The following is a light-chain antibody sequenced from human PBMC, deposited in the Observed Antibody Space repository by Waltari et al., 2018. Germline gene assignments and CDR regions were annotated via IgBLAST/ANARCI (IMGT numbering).Light chain of an antibody. J-gene: IGLJ1*01. CDR1: SSDVRNYNL. CDR2: EVS. V-gene: IGLV2-23*02. Sequence: QSALTQPASVSGSPGQSIPISCPGTSSDVRNYNLVSWYQQHPGKAPKLIIYEVSQRPSGVSNRFSGSKSGNTASLTISGLQPEDETDYYCCSYAGHSTYVFGTGTKVTVL. CDR3: CSYAGHSTYV.